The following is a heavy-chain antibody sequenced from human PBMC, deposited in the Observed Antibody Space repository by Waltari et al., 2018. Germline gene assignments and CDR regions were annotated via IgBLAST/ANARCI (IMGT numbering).Heavy chain of an antibody. CDR1: GGSFSGYY. Sequence: QVQLQQWGAGLLKPSETLSLTCAVYGGSFSGYYWSWIRQPPGKGLEWIGEINHSGSTNYNPSLKSRVTISVDTSKNQFSLKLSSVTAADTAVYYCARGSRYYYGSGSFQHWGQGTLVTVSS. CDR2: INHSGST. D-gene: IGHD3-10*01. V-gene: IGHV4-34*01. J-gene: IGHJ1*01. CDR3: ARGSRYYYGSGSFQH.